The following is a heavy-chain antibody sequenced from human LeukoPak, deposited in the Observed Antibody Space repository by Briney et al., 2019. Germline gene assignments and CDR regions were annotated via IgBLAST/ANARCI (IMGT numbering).Heavy chain of an antibody. V-gene: IGHV4-34*01. CDR1: GGSFSGYY. Sequence: SETLSLTCAVYGGSFSGYYWSWIRQPPGKGLEWIGEINHSGSTNYNPSLKSRVTISVDTSKNQFSLKLSSVTAADTAVYYCARDAGGGQQRDGWFDPWGQGTLVTVSS. CDR2: INHSGST. J-gene: IGHJ5*02. D-gene: IGHD2-8*02. CDR3: ARDAGGGQQRDGWFDP.